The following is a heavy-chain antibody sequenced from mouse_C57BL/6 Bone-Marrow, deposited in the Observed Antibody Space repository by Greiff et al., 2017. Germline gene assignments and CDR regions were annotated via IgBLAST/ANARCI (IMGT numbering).Heavy chain of an antibody. D-gene: IGHD2-10*02. V-gene: IGHV1-64*01. CDR2: INPNSGST. Sequence: QVQLQQPGAELVKPGASVKLSCKASGYTFTSYWMHWVKQRPGQGLEWIGMINPNSGSTNYNEKFKSKATLTVDKSSSTAYMQLSSLTSEDSAVYYCARGEGVSAAFADWGQGTLVTVSA. CDR3: ARGEGVSAAFAD. CDR1: GYTFTSYW. J-gene: IGHJ3*01.